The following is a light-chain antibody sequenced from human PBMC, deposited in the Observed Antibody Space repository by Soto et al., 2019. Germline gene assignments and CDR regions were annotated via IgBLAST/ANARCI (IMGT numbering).Light chain of an antibody. CDR1: QSISSW. J-gene: IGKJ1*01. V-gene: IGKV1-5*03. Sequence: DIQMTQSPSTLSASGGDRVTITCRASQSISSWLAWYQQRPGKAPKLLIYKASSLESGVPSRFSGSGSGTEFTLTISSLQPDDFATYYCQQYDSYAGWTFGQGTKVEIK. CDR3: QQYDSYAGWT. CDR2: KAS.